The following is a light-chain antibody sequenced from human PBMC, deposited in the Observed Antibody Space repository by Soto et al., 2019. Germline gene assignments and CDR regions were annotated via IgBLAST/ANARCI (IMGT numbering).Light chain of an antibody. CDR3: SSYTTSSSDV. V-gene: IGLV2-14*01. CDR1: SSDVGGYIY. J-gene: IGLJ1*01. Sequence: QSVLTQPASVSGSPGQSITISCTGTSSDVGGYIYVSWYQQHPGKAPKLMIYDVTSRPSGVSYRFSGSKSGNTASLTISGLQAEDEADYYCSSYTTSSSDVFGTGTKATVL. CDR2: DVT.